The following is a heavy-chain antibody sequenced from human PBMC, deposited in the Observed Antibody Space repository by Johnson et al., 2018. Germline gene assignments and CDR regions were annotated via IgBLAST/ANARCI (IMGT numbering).Heavy chain of an antibody. J-gene: IGHJ3*02. CDR2: ISYDGSNK. Sequence: QVQLVQSGGGVVQPGRSLRLSCAASGFTFSSYGMHWVRQAPGKGLEWVAVISYDGSNKYYAESVKGRFTISRDNSKNTLYLQMNSLRAEDTAVYYCVKDGTGDDAFDIWGQGTMVTVSS. V-gene: IGHV3-30*18. CDR1: GFTFSSYG. D-gene: IGHD3/OR15-3a*01. CDR3: VKDGTGDDAFDI.